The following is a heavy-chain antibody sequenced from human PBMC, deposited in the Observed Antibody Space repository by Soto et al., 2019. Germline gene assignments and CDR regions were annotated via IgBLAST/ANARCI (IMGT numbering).Heavy chain of an antibody. CDR3: ARDGSEEGNYYYGMDV. Sequence: QVQLVQSGAEVKKPGASVKVSCKASGYTFTSYYMHWVRQAPGQGLEWMGIINPSGGSTSYAQKFQGRVTMTRDTSTSTVYMELSSLRSEDTAVYYCARDGSEEGNYYYGMDVWGQGTTVTVSS. D-gene: IGHD1-26*01. CDR1: GYTFTSYY. V-gene: IGHV1-46*03. J-gene: IGHJ6*02. CDR2: INPSGGST.